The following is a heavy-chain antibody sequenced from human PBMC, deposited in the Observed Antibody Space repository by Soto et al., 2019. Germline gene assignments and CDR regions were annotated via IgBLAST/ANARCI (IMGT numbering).Heavy chain of an antibody. V-gene: IGHV1-2*02. CDR2: INPNSGDT. J-gene: IGHJ5*02. D-gene: IGHD6-13*01. CDR3: ARGGSWYET. Sequence: QVQLVQSGAEVKRSGASVKVSCKASGSRFTAHFMHWVRQAPGQGLEWMGWINPNSGDTNYSPKFQGRVTMTRDTSTVTVYMELRSLTSHDTAVYYCARGGSWYETWGLGTRVAVSS. CDR1: GSRFTAHF.